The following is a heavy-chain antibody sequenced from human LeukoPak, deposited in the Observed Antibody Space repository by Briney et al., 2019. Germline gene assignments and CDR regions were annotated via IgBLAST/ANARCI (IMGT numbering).Heavy chain of an antibody. CDR2: ISSSGSTI. CDR1: GFTFSDYY. D-gene: IGHD6-19*01. CDR3: ARAKQWLVTGELDY. Sequence: GGSLRLSCAASGFTFSDYYMSWIRQTPGKGLEWVSYISSSGSTIYYADSVEGRFTISRDNAKNSLYLQMNSLRAEDTALYYCARAKQWLVTGELDYWGQGTLVTVSS. J-gene: IGHJ4*02. V-gene: IGHV3-11*01.